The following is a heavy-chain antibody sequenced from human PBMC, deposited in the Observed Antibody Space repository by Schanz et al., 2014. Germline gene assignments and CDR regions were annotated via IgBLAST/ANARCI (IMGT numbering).Heavy chain of an antibody. J-gene: IGHJ4*02. D-gene: IGHD3-3*01. CDR2: ISWNSGSI. CDR3: VKDIYEFWSGSFDY. V-gene: IGHV3-9*01. CDR1: GFTFDDYA. Sequence: EVQLVESGGGLVQPGRSLRLSCAASGFTFDDYAMHWVRQAPGKGLEWVSGISWNSGSIGYEDSVKGRFTISRDNAKNALYLQMNSLRAEDTALYFCVKDIYEFWSGSFDYWGQGTLVTVSS.